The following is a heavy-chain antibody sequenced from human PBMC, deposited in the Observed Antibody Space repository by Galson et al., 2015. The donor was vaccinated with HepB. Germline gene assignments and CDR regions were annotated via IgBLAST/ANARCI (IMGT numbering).Heavy chain of an antibody. J-gene: IGHJ2*01. D-gene: IGHD3-10*01. Sequence: SLRLSCAASGFTFSSYAMSWVRQAPGKGLEWVSAISGSGGSTYYADSVKGRFTISRDNSKNTLYLQMNSLRAEDTAVYYCAKDPGGGGHFDVWGRGTLVTVSS. CDR3: AKDPGGGGHFDV. CDR1: GFTFSSYA. CDR2: ISGSGGST. V-gene: IGHV3-23*01.